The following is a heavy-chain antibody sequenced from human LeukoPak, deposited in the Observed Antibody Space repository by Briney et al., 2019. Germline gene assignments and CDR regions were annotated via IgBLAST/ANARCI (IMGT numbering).Heavy chain of an antibody. D-gene: IGHD4-23*01. J-gene: IGHJ4*02. CDR2: TRNKANSYTT. Sequence: GGSLRLSCAASGFTFSSYWMSWVRQAPGKGLEWVGRTRNKANSYTTEYAASVKGRFTISRDDSKNSLYLQMNSLKTEDTAVYYCARGVYGGNPGYFDYWGQGTLVTVSS. CDR1: GFTFSSYW. CDR3: ARGVYGGNPGYFDY. V-gene: IGHV3-72*01.